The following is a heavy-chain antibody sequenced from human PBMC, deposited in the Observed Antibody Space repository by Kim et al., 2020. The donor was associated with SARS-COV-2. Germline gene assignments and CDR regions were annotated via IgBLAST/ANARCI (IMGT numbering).Heavy chain of an antibody. CDR3: AKALGSCRGVACYARIDS. Sequence: PGGSLRLSCVASGFTFTTYAMSCVRQAPGKGLEWVSGISDSGSSAYYADSVEGRFTLSRDNSKSALYLQMNSLRADDTAIYYCAKALGSCRGVACYARIDSWGQGTLVTVSS. CDR1: GFTFTTYA. J-gene: IGHJ4*02. D-gene: IGHD2-15*01. CDR2: ISDSGSSA. V-gene: IGHV3-23*01.